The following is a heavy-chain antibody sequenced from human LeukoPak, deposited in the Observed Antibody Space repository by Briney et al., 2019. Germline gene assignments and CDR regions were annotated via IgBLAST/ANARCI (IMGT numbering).Heavy chain of an antibody. Sequence: ASVKVSCKASGYTFTGYYMHWVRQAPGQGLEWMGWINPNSGGTNYAQKFQGRVTMTRDTSISTAYMELSRLRSDDTAVYYCANRVVTAGGLDYFDYWGQGTLVTVSS. CDR2: INPNSGGT. D-gene: IGHD2-21*02. CDR3: ANRVVTAGGLDYFDY. CDR1: GYTFTGYY. V-gene: IGHV1-2*02. J-gene: IGHJ4*02.